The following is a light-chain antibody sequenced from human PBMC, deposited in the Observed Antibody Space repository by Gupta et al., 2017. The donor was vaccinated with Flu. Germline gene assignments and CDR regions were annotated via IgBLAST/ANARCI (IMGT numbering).Light chain of an antibody. CDR1: NIGAGYD. Sequence: NIGAGYDVHWYQHLPGTAPKLLVYGNNNRPSGVPDRFSASKSGTSASLAITGLQAEDEAEYYCQSYDSSLSGSEVFGGGTKLTVL. J-gene: IGLJ3*02. V-gene: IGLV1-40*01. CDR2: GNN. CDR3: QSYDSSLSGSEV.